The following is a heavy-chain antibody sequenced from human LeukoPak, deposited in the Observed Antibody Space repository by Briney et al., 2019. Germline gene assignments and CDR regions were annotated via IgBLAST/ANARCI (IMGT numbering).Heavy chain of an antibody. CDR2: IWYDGSNQ. Sequence: PGGSLRLSCAASGFTFRNHGMHWVRQAPGKGLEWVAVIWYDGSNQYYADSVRGRFTISRDNSKNMLYLQMNSLRAEDTAVYYCARDIGARRLDYWGQGNLVTVSS. CDR1: GFTFRNHG. V-gene: IGHV3-33*01. J-gene: IGHJ4*02. CDR3: ARDIGARRLDY. D-gene: IGHD5-12*01.